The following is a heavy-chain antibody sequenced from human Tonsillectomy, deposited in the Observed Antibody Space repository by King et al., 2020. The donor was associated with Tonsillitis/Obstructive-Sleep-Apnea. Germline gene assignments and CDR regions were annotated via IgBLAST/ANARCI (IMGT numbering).Heavy chain of an antibody. D-gene: IGHD3-3*01. CDR2: IYWDDDK. J-gene: IGHJ3*01. CDR3: ARGTYDSDAFDL. Sequence: TLKESGPTLVKPTQTLTLTCTFSEFSLSTGGVGVAWIRQPPGKALEWLAVIYWDDDKRYSPSLKSRLTITKDTSKNQVVLTMTNMYPVDTATYYCARGTYDSDAFDLWGQGTVVTVSS. V-gene: IGHV2-5*02. CDR1: EFSLSTGGVG.